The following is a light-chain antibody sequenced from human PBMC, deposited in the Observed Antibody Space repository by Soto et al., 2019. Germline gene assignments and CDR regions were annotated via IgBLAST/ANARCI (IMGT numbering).Light chain of an antibody. V-gene: IGLV1-40*01. CDR2: GNS. J-gene: IGLJ7*01. Sequence: QSVLTQPPSVSGAPGQRVTISCTGSSSNIGAGYDVHWYQQLPGTAPKLLIYGNSNRPSGVPDRFSGSKSGTSASLAITGXXXXXXXDYYCQSYDSSLSGGVFGGGTQLTVL. CDR3: QSYDSSLSGGV. CDR1: SSNIGAGYD.